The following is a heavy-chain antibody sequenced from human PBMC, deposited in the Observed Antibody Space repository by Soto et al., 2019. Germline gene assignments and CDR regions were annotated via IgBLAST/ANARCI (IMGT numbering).Heavy chain of an antibody. Sequence: GVSLRLSCAASGFTFSSYAMSWVRQAPGKGLEWVSSISGSGGRTYYADSVKGRFTISRDNSKNTLYVQMSSLRAEDTAVYYCAKDRTDTTMVSRIDDWGQGTLVRVSS. V-gene: IGHV3-23*01. J-gene: IGHJ4*02. D-gene: IGHD5-18*01. CDR3: AKDRTDTTMVSRIDD. CDR2: ISGSGGRT. CDR1: GFTFSSYA.